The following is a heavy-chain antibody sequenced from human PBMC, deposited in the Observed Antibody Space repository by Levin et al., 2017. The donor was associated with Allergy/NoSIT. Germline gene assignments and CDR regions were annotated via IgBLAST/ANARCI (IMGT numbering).Heavy chain of an antibody. CDR2: ISSSSSYI. CDR3: ASPQLTGDTWSLDAFDS. CDR1: GFTFSSYS. J-gene: IGHJ3*02. D-gene: IGHD3-9*01. Sequence: ESLKISCAASGFTFSSYSMNWVRQAPGKGLEWVSSISSSSSYIYYADSVKGRFTISRDNAKNSLYLQMNSLRAEDTAVYYCASPQLTGDTWSLDAFDSWGQGTMVTVSS. V-gene: IGHV3-21*01.